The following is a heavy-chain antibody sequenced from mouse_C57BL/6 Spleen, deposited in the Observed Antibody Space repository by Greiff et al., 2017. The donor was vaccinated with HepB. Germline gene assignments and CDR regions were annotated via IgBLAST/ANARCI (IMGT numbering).Heavy chain of an antibody. CDR2: IWSGGST. Sequence: VMLVESGPGLVQPSQSLSITCTVSGFSLTSYGIHWVRQSPGKGLEWLGVIWSGGSTDYNAAFISRLSISKDNSKSQVFFKMNSLQADDTAIYYCARNTIYWYFDVWGTGTTVTVSS. CDR3: ARNTIYWYFDV. D-gene: IGHD1-1*02. J-gene: IGHJ1*03. V-gene: IGHV2-2*01. CDR1: GFSLTSYG.